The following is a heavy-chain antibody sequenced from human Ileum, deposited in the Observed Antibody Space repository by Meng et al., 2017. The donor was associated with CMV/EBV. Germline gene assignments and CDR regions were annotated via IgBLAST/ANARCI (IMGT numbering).Heavy chain of an antibody. CDR3: FLAAAGTDYFDY. CDR1: GFTFSSHW. J-gene: IGHJ4*02. Sequence: GESLKISCAASGFTFSSHWMHWVRQAPGKGLVWVSRINSDGSSTTYADSVRGRFTISRDNAKNTLYLQMKGLRAEDTAVYYCFLAAAGTDYFDYWGQGTQVTVSS. V-gene: IGHV3-74*01. D-gene: IGHD6-13*01. CDR2: INSDGSST.